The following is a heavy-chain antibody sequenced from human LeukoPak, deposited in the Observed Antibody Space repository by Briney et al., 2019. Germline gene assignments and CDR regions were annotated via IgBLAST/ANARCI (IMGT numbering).Heavy chain of an antibody. CDR2: ISYDGSNK. CDR1: GFTFSSYG. J-gene: IGHJ4*02. CDR3: AKDGSYGDYPDY. D-gene: IGHD4-17*01. Sequence: GRSLRLSCAASGFTFSSYGMHWVRQAPGKGLEWVAVISYDGSNKYYADSVEGRFTISRDNSKNTLYLQMNSLRAEDTAVYYCAKDGSYGDYPDYWGQGTLVTVSS. V-gene: IGHV3-30*18.